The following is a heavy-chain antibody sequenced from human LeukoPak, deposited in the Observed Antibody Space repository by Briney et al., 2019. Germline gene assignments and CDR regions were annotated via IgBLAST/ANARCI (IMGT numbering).Heavy chain of an antibody. J-gene: IGHJ5*02. D-gene: IGHD6-19*01. CDR1: GYTFTGYY. Sequence: ASVKVSCKASGYTFTGYYMHWVRQAPGQGLEWMGWINPNSGGTNYAQKFQGWVTMTRDTSISTAYMKLSRLRSDDTAVYYCARSCSGWYLGCSLDPWGQGTLVTVSS. V-gene: IGHV1-2*04. CDR2: INPNSGGT. CDR3: ARSCSGWYLGCSLDP.